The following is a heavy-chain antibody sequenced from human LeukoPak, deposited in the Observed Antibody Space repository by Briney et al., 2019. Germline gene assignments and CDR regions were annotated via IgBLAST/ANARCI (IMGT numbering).Heavy chain of an antibody. Sequence: ASVKVSCKASGYSFTGYYVHWVRQAPGQGLEWMGWVNPRNGATKYAPNFQGRVTMTRDTSINTAYMEVKGLTSDDTAVYYCAAPNDYGDYWASYYWGQGTLVTVSS. CDR3: AAPNDYGDYWASYY. V-gene: IGHV1-2*02. J-gene: IGHJ4*02. CDR2: VNPRNGAT. D-gene: IGHD4-17*01. CDR1: GYSFTGYY.